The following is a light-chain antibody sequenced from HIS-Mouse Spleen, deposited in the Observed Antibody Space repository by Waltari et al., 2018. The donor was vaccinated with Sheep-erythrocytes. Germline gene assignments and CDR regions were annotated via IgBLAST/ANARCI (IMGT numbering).Light chain of an antibody. CDR3: AAWDDSLSGV. CDR1: SSNIGSNY. V-gene: IGLV1-47*01. CDR2: RNK. J-gene: IGLJ3*02. Sequence: QSVLTQPPSASGTPGQRVTISCSGSSSNIGSNYVYWYQQLPGTAPKLLIYRNKQRPSGVPDRFSGSKSGTSASRAISGLRSEDEADYYCAAWDDSLSGVFGGGTKLTVL.